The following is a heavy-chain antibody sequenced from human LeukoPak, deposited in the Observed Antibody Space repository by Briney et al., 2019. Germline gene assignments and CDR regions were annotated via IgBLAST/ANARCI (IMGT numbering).Heavy chain of an antibody. D-gene: IGHD5-12*01. J-gene: IGHJ4*02. CDR2: ISSSGSV. CDR3: ARIPLGYSGAYYFDY. CDR1: RGSISGSIRSYY. V-gene: IGHV4-4*09. Sequence: SETLSLTCTVSRGSISGSIRSYYWSWLRQPPGKGLEWIGYISSSGSVNDNPSLRSRVTISVDTSKNQFFLNLSSVSAADTAVYYCARIPLGYSGAYYFDYWGQGTLVTVSP.